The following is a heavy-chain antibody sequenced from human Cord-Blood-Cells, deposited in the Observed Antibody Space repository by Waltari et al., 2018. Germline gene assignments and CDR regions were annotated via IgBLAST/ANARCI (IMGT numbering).Heavy chain of an antibody. CDR1: GYTFTGYY. D-gene: IGHD3-3*01. V-gene: IGHV1-2*02. Sequence: QVQLVQSGAEVKKPGASVKVSCKASGYTFTGYYMHWVRQAPGQGLEWMGWINPNSGGKNYAQKFQGRVTMTRDTSISTAYMELSRLRSDDTAMYYCARVRHYDFWSGYYHFDYWGQGTLATVSS. CDR3: ARVRHYDFWSGYYHFDY. CDR2: INPNSGGK. J-gene: IGHJ4*02.